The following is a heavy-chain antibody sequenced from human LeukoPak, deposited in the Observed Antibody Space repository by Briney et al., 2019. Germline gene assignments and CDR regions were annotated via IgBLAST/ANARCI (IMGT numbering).Heavy chain of an antibody. V-gene: IGHV4-59*01. Sequence: SETLSLTCAVYGGSFSDYYWTWIRLPPGKGLEWIGYIYYSGSTNYNPSLKSRVTISVDTSKNQFSLKLSSVTAADTAVYYCARSREGTRYSSSWYFDYWGQGTLVTVSS. CDR1: GGSFSDYY. CDR2: IYYSGST. J-gene: IGHJ4*02. D-gene: IGHD6-13*01. CDR3: ARSREGTRYSSSWYFDY.